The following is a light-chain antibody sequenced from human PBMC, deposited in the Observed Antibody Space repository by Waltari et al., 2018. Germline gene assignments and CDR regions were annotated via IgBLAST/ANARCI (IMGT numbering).Light chain of an antibody. CDR1: QNVRTK. CDR2: DAS. V-gene: IGKV3-15*01. CDR3: QQYKEWSPLT. J-gene: IGKJ4*01. Sequence: EIVMTQFPATLSVSPGDRATLSCRASQNVRTKLAWYQHRPGQPPRLLIHDASTRASDIPPRFSGRGSGTDFTLTISSLQSEDFAVYYCQQYKEWSPLTFGGGTQIDIK.